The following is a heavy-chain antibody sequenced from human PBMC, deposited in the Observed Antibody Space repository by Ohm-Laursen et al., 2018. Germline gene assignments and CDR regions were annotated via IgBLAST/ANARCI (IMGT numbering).Heavy chain of an antibody. V-gene: IGHV1-46*01. J-gene: IGHJ3*02. CDR2: ISPSGGST. CDR3: AIRGGAGAFDI. CDR1: GYTFTSYY. D-gene: IGHD2-15*01. Sequence: SVKVSCKASGYTFTSYYLHWVRQAPGQGLEWMGIISPSGGSTSYTQNFQGRVTMTRDTSTTTVYMELSSLRSEDTAVYYCAIRGGAGAFDIWGQGTLVTVSS.